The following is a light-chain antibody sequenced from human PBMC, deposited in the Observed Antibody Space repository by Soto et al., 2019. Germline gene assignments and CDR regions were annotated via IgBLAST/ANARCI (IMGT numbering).Light chain of an antibody. CDR3: SSYTTSGTPV. J-gene: IGLJ3*02. CDR2: EVN. Sequence: QSALTQPASVSGSPGQSITISCTGTSSDVGACNCVSWYQQHPAKAPKLMIYEVNDRPSGVSNRFSGSKSGNTASLTISGLQAEDEADYYCSSYTTSGTPVFGGGTQLTVL. V-gene: IGLV2-14*01. CDR1: SSDVGACNC.